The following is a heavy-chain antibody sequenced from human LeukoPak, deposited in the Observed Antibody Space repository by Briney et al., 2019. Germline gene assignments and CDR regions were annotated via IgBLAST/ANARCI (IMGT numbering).Heavy chain of an antibody. Sequence: GGSLRLSCAASGFTFSSYAMSWVRQAPGKGLEWVSAISGSGGSTCYADSVKGRFTISRDNSKNTLYLQMNSLRAEDTAVYYCAKGLVVVVPAAMDYWGQGTLVTVSS. CDR3: AKGLVVVVPAAMDY. J-gene: IGHJ4*02. CDR2: ISGSGGST. CDR1: GFTFSSYA. V-gene: IGHV3-23*01. D-gene: IGHD2-2*01.